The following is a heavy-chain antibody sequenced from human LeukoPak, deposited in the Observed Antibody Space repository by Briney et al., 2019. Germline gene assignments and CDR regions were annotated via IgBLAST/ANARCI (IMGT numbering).Heavy chain of an antibody. D-gene: IGHD5-18*01. CDR3: ARLLGIQDFYYYCYYMDV. Sequence: PSETLSLTCSVSGGSISGYYWSWIRQSPGKGLEWIGYIYYSGSTSYSPSLKSRVTISVDTSKNQFSLKLISVTAADTAVYFCARLLGIQDFYYYCYYMDVWGKGTTVTVSS. CDR2: IYYSGST. V-gene: IGHV4-59*01. J-gene: IGHJ6*03. CDR1: GGSISGYY.